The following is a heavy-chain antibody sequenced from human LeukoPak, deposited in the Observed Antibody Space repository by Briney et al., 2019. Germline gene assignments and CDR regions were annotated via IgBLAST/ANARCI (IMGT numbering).Heavy chain of an antibody. J-gene: IGHJ3*02. Sequence: SETLSLTCAVYGGSFSGYYWSWIRQPAGKGLEWIGRIYTSGSTNYNSSLKSRVTISVDTSKNQFSLKLSSVTAADTAVYYCARAEETVVPAALDAFDIWGQGTMVTVSS. D-gene: IGHD2-2*01. CDR1: GGSFSGYY. CDR2: IYTSGST. V-gene: IGHV4-59*10. CDR3: ARAEETVVPAALDAFDI.